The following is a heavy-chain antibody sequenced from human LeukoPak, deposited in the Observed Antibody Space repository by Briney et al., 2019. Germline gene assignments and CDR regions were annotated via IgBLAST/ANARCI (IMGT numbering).Heavy chain of an antibody. J-gene: IGHJ6*03. CDR3: ARDRFDFWSGYYDTEDYYYYMDV. V-gene: IGHV3-7*01. CDR2: IKQDGSEK. CDR1: GFTFSSYW. D-gene: IGHD3-3*01. Sequence: GGSLRLSCAASGFTFSSYWMSWVRQAPGKGLEWVSNIKQDGSEKYYVDSVKGRFTISRDNAKTSLYLQMKSLRAEDTAVYYCARDRFDFWSGYYDTEDYYYYMDVWGKGTTVTVSS.